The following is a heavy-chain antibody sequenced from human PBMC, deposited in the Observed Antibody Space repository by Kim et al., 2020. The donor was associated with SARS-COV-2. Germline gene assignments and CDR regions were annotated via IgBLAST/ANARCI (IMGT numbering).Heavy chain of an antibody. D-gene: IGHD3-10*01. V-gene: IGHV4-59*01. CDR3: ARVGITMVRGVTIAQSYYGMDV. CDR2: IYYSGST. CDR1: GGSISSYY. Sequence: SETLSLTCTVSGGSISSYYWSWIRQPPGKGLEWIGYIYYSGSTNYNPSLKSRVTISVDTSKNQFSLKLSSVTAADTAVYYCARVGITMVRGVTIAQSYYGMDVWGQGTTVTVSS. J-gene: IGHJ6*02.